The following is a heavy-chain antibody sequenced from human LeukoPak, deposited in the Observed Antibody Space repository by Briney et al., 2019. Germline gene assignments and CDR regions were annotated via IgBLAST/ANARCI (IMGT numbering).Heavy chain of an antibody. D-gene: IGHD6-13*01. V-gene: IGHV4-59*01. CDR1: GVSIRSYY. CDR2: ISDSGST. CDR3: AKRGYSSSWSS. Sequence: KPSETLPLTCSVSGVSIRSYYWSWMRQFPGKGLEWIGYISDSGSTNYNPSLKSRVSISRDTSKNQFSLRLTSATAADTAVYFCAKRGYSSSWSSWGQGTLVTVSS. J-gene: IGHJ5*02.